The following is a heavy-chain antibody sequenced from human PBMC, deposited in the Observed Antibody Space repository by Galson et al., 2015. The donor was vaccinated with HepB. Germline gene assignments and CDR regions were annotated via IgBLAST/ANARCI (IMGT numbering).Heavy chain of an antibody. D-gene: IGHD5-18*01. CDR3: ARDRDGYSFGPNWFDS. V-gene: IGHV3-48*04. CDR2: ISRSSSAI. CDR1: GFTFSTYN. Sequence: SLRLSCAASGFTFSTYNMNWVRQAPGKGLEWVSYISRSSSAIYYADSVKGRFTVSRDNARNSLFLHMNSLRAEDTAMYYCARDRDGYSFGPNWFDSWGQGTLVTVSS. J-gene: IGHJ5*01.